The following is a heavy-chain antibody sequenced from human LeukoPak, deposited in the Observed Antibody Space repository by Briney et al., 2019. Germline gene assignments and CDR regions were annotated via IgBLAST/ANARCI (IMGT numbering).Heavy chain of an antibody. CDR2: ISYDGSNK. CDR1: GGTFISYA. CDR3: ARDLGY. J-gene: IGHJ4*02. Sequence: SCKASGGTFISYAISWVRQAPGKGLEWVAVISYDGSNKYYADSVKGRFTISRDNSKNTLYLQMNSLRAEDTAVYYCARDLGYWGQGTLVTVSS. V-gene: IGHV3-30-3*01.